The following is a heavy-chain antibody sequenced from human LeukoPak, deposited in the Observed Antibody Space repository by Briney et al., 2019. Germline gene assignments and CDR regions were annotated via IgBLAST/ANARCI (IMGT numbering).Heavy chain of an antibody. Sequence: GALRLSCTASGFPFGDYAMSWVRQAPGKGLEWVGFIRSKAYGGTTEYAASVKGRFTISRDDSKSIAYLQMNSLKTEDTAVYYCTREGLYYDFWSGYRFADYWGQGTLVTVSS. CDR2: IRSKAYGGTT. J-gene: IGHJ4*02. V-gene: IGHV3-49*04. CDR1: GFPFGDYA. CDR3: TREGLYYDFWSGYRFADY. D-gene: IGHD3-3*01.